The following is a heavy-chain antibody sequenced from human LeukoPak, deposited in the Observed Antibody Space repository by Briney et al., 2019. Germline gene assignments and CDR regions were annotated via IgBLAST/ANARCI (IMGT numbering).Heavy chain of an antibody. Sequence: GGSLRLSCAASGFTFSSYSMNWVRQAPGRGLEWVSSISSSSSYIYYADSVKGRFTISRDNAKNSLYLQMNSLRAEDTAVYYCARDAGDSSGSWCFDIWGQGTMVTVSS. CDR3: ARDAGDSSGSWCFDI. CDR2: ISSSSSYI. D-gene: IGHD6-19*01. CDR1: GFTFSSYS. J-gene: IGHJ3*02. V-gene: IGHV3-21*01.